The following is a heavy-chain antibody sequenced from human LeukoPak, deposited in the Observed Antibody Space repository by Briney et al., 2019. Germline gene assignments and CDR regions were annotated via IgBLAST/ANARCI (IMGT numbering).Heavy chain of an antibody. CDR3: ARHLYYYDSSGSFDY. CDR1: GGSFSGYY. CDR2: INHSGST. D-gene: IGHD3-22*01. J-gene: IGHJ4*02. V-gene: IGHV4-34*01. Sequence: PSETLSLTCAVYGGSFSGYYWSWIRQPPGKGLEWIGEINHSGSTNYNPSLKSRVTISVDTSKNQFSLKLSSVTAADTAVYYCARHLYYYDSSGSFDYWGQGTLVTVSS.